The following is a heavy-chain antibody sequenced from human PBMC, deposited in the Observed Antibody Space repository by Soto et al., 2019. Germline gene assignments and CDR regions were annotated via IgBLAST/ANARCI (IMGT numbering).Heavy chain of an antibody. CDR1: GFRFTSYG. D-gene: IGHD1-1*01. CDR3: ARRGSGTFYEAFDI. J-gene: IGHJ3*02. CDR2: ISAYSGNA. V-gene: IGHV1-18*04. Sequence: QAQLVQSGAEVKKPGASVKVSCKASGFRFTSYGFSWVRQAPGQGLELMGWISAYSGNAKYEEKIQDRVTMTTDTATRTVYMEVRRLRSDDTAVYYCARRGSGTFYEAFDIWGQGTMVTVSS.